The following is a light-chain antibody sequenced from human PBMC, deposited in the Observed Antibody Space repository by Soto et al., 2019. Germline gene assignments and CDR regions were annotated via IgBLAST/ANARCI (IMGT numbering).Light chain of an antibody. V-gene: IGLV2-8*01. CDR2: EVT. CDR3: SSYVGSNNYV. Sequence: QSVLTQPASVSGSPGQSITISCTGTSSDVGSYNYVSWYRQHPGKAPKLIIYEVTKRPSGVPDRFSGSKSGNTASLTVSGLQAEDEADYYCSSYVGSNNYVFGPGTKVTVL. CDR1: SSDVGSYNY. J-gene: IGLJ1*01.